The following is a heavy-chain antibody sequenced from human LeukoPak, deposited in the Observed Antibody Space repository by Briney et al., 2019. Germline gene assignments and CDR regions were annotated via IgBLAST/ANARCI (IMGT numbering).Heavy chain of an antibody. J-gene: IGHJ4*02. CDR2: IIPMYDTV. V-gene: IGHV1-69*06. D-gene: IGHD3-22*01. CDR3: VRDYDSSGPQKNYLDF. CDR1: GGTFSSYA. Sequence: SVKVSCKAFGGTFSSYALSWVRQAPGQGLEWMGRIIPMYDTVDYARSFQGRVTITADKSTGTAFMELSSLRSDDTGLYHCVRDYDSSGPQKNYLDFWGQGTLVTVSS.